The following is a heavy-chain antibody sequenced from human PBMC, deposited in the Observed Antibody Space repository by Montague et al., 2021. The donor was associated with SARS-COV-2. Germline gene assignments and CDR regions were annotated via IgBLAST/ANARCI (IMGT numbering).Heavy chain of an antibody. J-gene: IGHJ4*02. CDR1: GFTFSSYE. CDR2: ISSSGSTL. V-gene: IGHV3-48*03. Sequence: SLRLSCSASGFTFSSYEMNWVRQAPGKGLEWVSYISSSGSTLYYADSVXGRFTISRDNAKNSLYLQLNSLRAEDTAVYYCASGYAWIQLWLRGNYFDYWGQGTLVTVSS. D-gene: IGHD5-18*01. CDR3: ASGYAWIQLWLRGNYFDY.